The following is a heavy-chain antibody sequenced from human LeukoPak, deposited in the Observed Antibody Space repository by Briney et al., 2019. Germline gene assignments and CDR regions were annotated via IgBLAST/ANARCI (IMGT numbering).Heavy chain of an antibody. CDR1: GGSISSYY. V-gene: IGHV4-59*01. D-gene: IGHD2-15*01. Sequence: SETLSLTCTVSGGSISSYYWSWIRQPPGKGLEWIGYIYYSGSTNYNPSLKSRVTISVDTPKNQFSLKLSSVTAADTAVYYCAREGLYRPFDLWGRGTLVTVSS. J-gene: IGHJ2*01. CDR2: IYYSGST. CDR3: AREGLYRPFDL.